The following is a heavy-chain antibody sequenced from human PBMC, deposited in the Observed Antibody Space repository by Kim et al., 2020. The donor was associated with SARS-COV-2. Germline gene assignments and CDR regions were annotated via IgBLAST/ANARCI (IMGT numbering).Heavy chain of an antibody. J-gene: IGHJ6*02. D-gene: IGHD2-15*01. CDR2: IYHSGST. CDR1: GGSISSSNW. Sequence: SETLSLTCAVSGGSISSSNWWSWVRQPPGKGLEWIGEIYHSGSTNYNPSLKSRVTISVDKSKNQFSLKLSSVTAADTAVYYCARYAGAADTHTYYYSYGMDVWGQGTTVTVSS. CDR3: ARYAGAADTHTYYYSYGMDV. V-gene: IGHV4-4*02.